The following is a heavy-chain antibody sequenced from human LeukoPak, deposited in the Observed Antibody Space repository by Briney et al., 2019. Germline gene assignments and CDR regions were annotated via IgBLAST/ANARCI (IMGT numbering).Heavy chain of an antibody. V-gene: IGHV4-59*08. CDR2: IYYSGST. Sequence: PSETLSLTCTVSGGSISSYYWSWIRQPPGKGLEWIGYIYYSGSTNYNPSLKSRVTISLDTSKNQFSLKLSSVTAADTAVYYCARGGYDSSGYYYGAFDIWGQGTMVTVSS. J-gene: IGHJ3*02. CDR1: GGSISSYY. D-gene: IGHD3-22*01. CDR3: ARGGYDSSGYYYGAFDI.